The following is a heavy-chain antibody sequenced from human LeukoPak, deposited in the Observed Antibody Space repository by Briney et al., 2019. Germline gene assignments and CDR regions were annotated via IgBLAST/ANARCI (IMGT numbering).Heavy chain of an antibody. J-gene: IGHJ6*03. CDR1: GYTFTGYY. Sequence: GASVKVSCKASGYTFTGYYMHWVRQAPGQGLEWMGRINPNSGGTNYAKKFQGGVTMTRDTSISTAYMELSRLRSDDTAVYYCARITMVRGVKGMYYYYYMDDWGKGTTVTVSS. CDR2: INPNSGGT. V-gene: IGHV1-2*06. CDR3: ARITMVRGVKGMYYYYYMDD. D-gene: IGHD3-10*01.